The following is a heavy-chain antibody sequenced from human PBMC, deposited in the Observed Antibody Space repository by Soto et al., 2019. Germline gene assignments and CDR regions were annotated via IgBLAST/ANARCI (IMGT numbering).Heavy chain of an antibody. CDR2: IKQDGSEK. CDR3: ARVGDDFWSGYPDRFDY. CDR1: GFTFSSYW. Sequence: GGSLRLSCAASGFTFSSYWMSWVRQAPGKGLEWVANIKQDGSEKYYVDSVKGRFTISRDNAKNSLYLQMNSLRAEDTAVYYCARVGDDFWSGYPDRFDYWGQGTLVTVSS. D-gene: IGHD3-3*01. J-gene: IGHJ4*02. V-gene: IGHV3-7*01.